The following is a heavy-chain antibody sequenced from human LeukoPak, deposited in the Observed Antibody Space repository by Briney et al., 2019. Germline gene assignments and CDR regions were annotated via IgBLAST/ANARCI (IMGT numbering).Heavy chain of an antibody. J-gene: IGHJ4*02. CDR1: VFTFSSYW. V-gene: IGHV3-74*01. CDR2: INSVGSST. D-gene: IGHD1-14*01. Sequence: GGSLRLSCGASVFTFSSYWMQWVRQAPGKGLVWVSRINSVGSSTSYADSVKGRFTISRDNAKNTLDLQMNSLRAEDTAVYYCARGSPSSVSNHVMFDYWGQGTLVSVSS. CDR3: ARGSPSSVSNHVMFDY.